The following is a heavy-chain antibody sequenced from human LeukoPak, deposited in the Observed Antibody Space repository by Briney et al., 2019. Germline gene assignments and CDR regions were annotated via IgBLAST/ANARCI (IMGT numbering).Heavy chain of an antibody. Sequence: SETLSLTCTVSGGCIRNFYWSWIRQPPGKGLEWIGYIYYSGSTNYNPSLKSRVTISVDPSKNQFSLKLSSVTAADTAVYYCARDTSHINSWMIFDYCGEGTPVTVSS. J-gene: IGHJ4*02. CDR1: GGCIRNFY. V-gene: IGHV4-59*01. CDR2: IYYSGST. CDR3: ARDTSHINSWMIFDY. D-gene: IGHD6-13*01.